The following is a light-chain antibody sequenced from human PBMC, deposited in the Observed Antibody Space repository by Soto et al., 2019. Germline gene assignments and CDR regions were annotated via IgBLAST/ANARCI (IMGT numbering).Light chain of an antibody. J-gene: IGLJ3*02. V-gene: IGLV1-51*01. CDR3: GTWDGSRNWV. CDR1: SSNIGNNY. Sequence: QSVLTQSPSVSVAPGQKVTISCSGTSSNIGNNYVSWYQQFPDTAPKLLIYDNIKRPSGIPDRFSGSKSGTSATLVITGLQTGDEADYYCGTWDGSRNWVFGGGTKLTVL. CDR2: DNI.